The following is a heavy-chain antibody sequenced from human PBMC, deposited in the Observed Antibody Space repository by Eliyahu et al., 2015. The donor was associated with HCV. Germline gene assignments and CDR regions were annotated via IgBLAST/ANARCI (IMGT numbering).Heavy chain of an antibody. D-gene: IGHD3-10*01. V-gene: IGHV4-39*01. J-gene: IGHJ4*02. Sequence: QLQLQESGPGLVKPSETLSLTCTVSGGSISSSSYYWGWIRQPPGKGLEWIGSIYYSGSTYYNPSLKSRVTISVDTSKNQFSLKLSSVTAADTAVYYCVMIPWFGELFWFLGYWGQGTLVTVSS. CDR1: GGSISSSSYY. CDR3: VMIPWFGELFWFLGY. CDR2: IYYSGST.